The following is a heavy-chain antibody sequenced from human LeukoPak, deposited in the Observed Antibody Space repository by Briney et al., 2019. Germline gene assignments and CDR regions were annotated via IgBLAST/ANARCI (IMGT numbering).Heavy chain of an antibody. CDR3: ASHRPGPYDS. Sequence: SETLSLTCTVSGGSINSYYWSWIRQPPGRRLEWIGYIYYSGSTNYNPSLKSRVTISVDTSKKQFSLKLSSVTAADTAVYYCASHRPGPYDSWGQGTLVTVSS. V-gene: IGHV4-59*08. CDR1: GGSINSYY. J-gene: IGHJ4*02. CDR2: IYYSGST.